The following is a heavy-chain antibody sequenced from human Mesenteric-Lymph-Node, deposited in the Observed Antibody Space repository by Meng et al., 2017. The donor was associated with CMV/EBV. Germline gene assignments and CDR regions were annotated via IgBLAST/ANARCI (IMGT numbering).Heavy chain of an antibody. J-gene: IGHJ4*02. V-gene: IGHV4-39*01. CDR1: GGSISSSSYY. CDR2: IYYSGST. D-gene: IGHD6-13*01. CDR3: ARAVGSWTQVTYCFDY. Sequence: SETLSLTCTVSGGSISSSSYYWGWIRQPPGKGLEWIGSIYYSGSTYYNPSLKSRVTISVDTSKNQFSLKLSSVTAADTAVYYCARAVGSWTQVTYCFDYWGQGTLVTVSS.